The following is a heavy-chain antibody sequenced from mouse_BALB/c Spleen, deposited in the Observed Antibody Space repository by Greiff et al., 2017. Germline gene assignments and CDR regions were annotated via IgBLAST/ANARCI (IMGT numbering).Heavy chain of an antibody. CDR2: IDPYNGGT. J-gene: IGHJ2*01. CDR3: ARVTTVVATKEFDY. D-gene: IGHD1-1*01. CDR1: GYAFTSYN. V-gene: IGHV1S135*01. Sequence: EVKLQESGPELVKPGASVKVSCKASGYAFTSYNMYWVKQSHGKSLEWIGYIDPYNGGTSYNQKFKGKATLTVDKSSSTAYMHLNSLTSEDSAVYYCARVTTVVATKEFDYWGQGTTLTVSS.